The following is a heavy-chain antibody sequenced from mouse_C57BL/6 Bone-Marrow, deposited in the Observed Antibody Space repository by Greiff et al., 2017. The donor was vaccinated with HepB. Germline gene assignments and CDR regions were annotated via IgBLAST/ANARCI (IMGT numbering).Heavy chain of an antibody. D-gene: IGHD4-1*01. Sequence: VQLQQPGAELVRPGTSVKLSCKASGYTFTSYWMHWVKQRPGQGLEWIGVIDPSDSYTNYNQKCKGKATLTVDTSSSTAYMQLSSLTSEDSAVYYCARPNWDAMDYWGQGTSVTVSS. V-gene: IGHV1-59*01. CDR1: GYTFTSYW. CDR3: ARPNWDAMDY. CDR2: IDPSDSYT. J-gene: IGHJ4*01.